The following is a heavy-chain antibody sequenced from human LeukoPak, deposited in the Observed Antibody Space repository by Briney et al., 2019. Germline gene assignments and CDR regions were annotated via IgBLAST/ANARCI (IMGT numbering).Heavy chain of an antibody. CDR2: ISSSGSTI. J-gene: IGHJ4*02. Sequence: GASPKISCAASGFTFSDYYMCCIRQAPGEGLEWVSYISSSGSTIYYAASVKGRFTISRDNAKNSLYLQMNSLRAEGAAVYYCARDEGATVTAFDYWGQGTLVTVSS. CDR1: GFTFSDYY. D-gene: IGHD4-17*01. CDR3: ARDEGATVTAFDY. V-gene: IGHV3-11*04.